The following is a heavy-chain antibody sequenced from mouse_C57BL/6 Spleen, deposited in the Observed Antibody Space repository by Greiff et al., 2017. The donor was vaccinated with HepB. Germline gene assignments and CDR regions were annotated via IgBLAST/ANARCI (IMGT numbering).Heavy chain of an antibody. CDR2: ISSGSSTI. CDR3: ARRPARGAMDY. J-gene: IGHJ4*01. CDR1: GFTFSDYG. Sequence: EVKVEESGGGLVKPGGSLKLSCAASGFTFSDYGMHWVRQAPEKGLEWVAYISSGSSTIYYADTVKGRFTISRDNAKNTLFLQMTSLRSEDTAMYYCARRPARGAMDYWGQGTSVTVSS. V-gene: IGHV5-17*01.